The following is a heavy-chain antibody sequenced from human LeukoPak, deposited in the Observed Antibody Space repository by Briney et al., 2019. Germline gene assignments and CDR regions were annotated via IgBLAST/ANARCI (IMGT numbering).Heavy chain of an antibody. CDR3: ATFPSGSWSAY. J-gene: IGHJ4*02. D-gene: IGHD1-26*01. Sequence: GGSLRLSCAASGFTFSDSGMHWVRQASGKGLEWVGHIRSKADSYAKVYGASGKGKCTITRDDSENTAYLQMNSLKTEDTAVYYCATFPSGSWSAYWGQGTLVTVSS. V-gene: IGHV3-73*01. CDR1: GFTFSDSG. CDR2: IRSKADSYAK.